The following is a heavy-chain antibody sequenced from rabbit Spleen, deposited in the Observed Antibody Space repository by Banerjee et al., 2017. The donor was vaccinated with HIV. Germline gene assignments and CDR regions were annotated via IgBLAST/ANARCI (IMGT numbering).Heavy chain of an antibody. CDR2: IDAGSSGDT. Sequence: EQLEESGGGLVKPEGSLTLTCKASGVSLNDKDVMCWVRQAPGKGLEWIACIDAGSSGDTYYASWAKGRFTISKTSSTTVTLQMTSLTAADTATYFCARDTGSSFSSYGMDLWGPGTLVTVS. CDR3: ARDTGSSFSSYGMDL. J-gene: IGHJ6*01. CDR1: GVSLNDKDV. D-gene: IGHD8-1*01. V-gene: IGHV1S45*01.